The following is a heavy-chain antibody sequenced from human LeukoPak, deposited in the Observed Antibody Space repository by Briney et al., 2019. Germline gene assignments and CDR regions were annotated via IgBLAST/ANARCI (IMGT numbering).Heavy chain of an antibody. CDR3: TTGSSSSGYYYYMDV. CDR1: GFTFSNAW. J-gene: IGHJ6*03. V-gene: IGHV3-15*01. CDR2: IKSKTDGGTT. Sequence: GGSLRLSCAASGFTFSNAWMSWVRQAPGKGLEWVGRIKSKTDGGTTDYAAPVKGRFTISRDDSKNTLYLQMNSLKTEDTAVYYCTTGSSSSGYYYYMDVWGKGTTVTVSS. D-gene: IGHD6-6*01.